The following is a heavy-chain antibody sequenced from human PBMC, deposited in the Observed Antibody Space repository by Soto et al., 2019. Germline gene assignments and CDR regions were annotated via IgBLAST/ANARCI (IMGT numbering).Heavy chain of an antibody. CDR3: AKGCGNYWAFDY. CDR2: ISNDGSNK. CDR1: GFSFSTYG. J-gene: IGHJ4*02. D-gene: IGHD1-26*01. V-gene: IGHV3-30*18. Sequence: GGSLRLSCAASGFSFSTYGMHWVRQAPGKGLEWVAFISNDGSNKYYADSVKGRFTISRDNSKNTLYLQMNSLRAEDTDVYYCAKGCGNYWAFDYWGQGTLLTVSS.